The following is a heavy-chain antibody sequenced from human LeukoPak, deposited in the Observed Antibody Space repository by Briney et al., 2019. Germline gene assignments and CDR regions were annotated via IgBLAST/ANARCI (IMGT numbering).Heavy chain of an antibody. CDR1: GYTLTELS. D-gene: IGHD3-22*01. CDR3: ATSYKYYDSSGYMY. CDR2: FDPEDGET. V-gene: IGHV1-24*01. J-gene: IGHJ4*02. Sequence: ASVKVSCKVSGYTLTELSMHWVRQAPGEGLEWMGGFDPEDGETIYAQKFQGRVTMTEDTSTDTAYMELSSLRSEDTAVYYCATSYKYYDSSGYMYWGQGTLVTVSS.